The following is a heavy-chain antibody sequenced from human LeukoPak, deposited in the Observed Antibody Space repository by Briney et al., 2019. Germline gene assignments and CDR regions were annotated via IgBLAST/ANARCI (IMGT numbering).Heavy chain of an antibody. CDR2: INHSGST. D-gene: IGHD6-19*01. V-gene: IGHV4-34*01. CDR3: ARGSGWFADHDY. J-gene: IGHJ4*02. Sequence: PSETLSLTCAVYGGSFSGYYWSWVREPPGKGLEWIGEINHSGSTNYNPSLKSRVTISVDTSKNQFSLKLSSVTAADTAVYYCARGSGWFADHDYWGQGTLVTVSS. CDR1: GGSFSGYY.